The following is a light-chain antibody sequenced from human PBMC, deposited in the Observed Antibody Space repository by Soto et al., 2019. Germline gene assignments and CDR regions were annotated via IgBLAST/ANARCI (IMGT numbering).Light chain of an antibody. CDR2: DSS. J-gene: IGKJ5*01. Sequence: EIVLTQSPATLSLSPGERATLSCRASQSVSIYLAWYQQKPGQAPRLLIYDSSNRAAGIPARFSARGSGTDFTLFISILELEDSAVYYCQHRSNWPPITFGQGTRLEIK. V-gene: IGKV3-11*01. CDR1: QSVSIY. CDR3: QHRSNWPPIT.